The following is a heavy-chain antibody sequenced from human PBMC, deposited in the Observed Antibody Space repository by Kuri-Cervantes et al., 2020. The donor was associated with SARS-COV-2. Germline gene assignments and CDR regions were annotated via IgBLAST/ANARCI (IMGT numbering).Heavy chain of an antibody. CDR1: GYTFTSYG. D-gene: IGHD3-16*02. Sequence: ASVKVSCKASGYTFTSYGISWVRQAPGQGLEWMGWISAYNGNTNYAQKLQGRVTMTTDTSTSTAYMELRSLRSEDTAVYYCARSIMITFGGVIAQSSDWYFELWGRSTLVTVSS. V-gene: IGHV1-18*01. CDR2: ISAYNGNT. CDR3: ARSIMITFGGVIAQSSDWYFEL. J-gene: IGHJ2*01.